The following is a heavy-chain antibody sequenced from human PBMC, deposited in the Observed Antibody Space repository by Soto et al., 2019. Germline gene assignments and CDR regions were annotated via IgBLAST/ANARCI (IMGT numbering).Heavy chain of an antibody. CDR1: GFTFNSYG. V-gene: IGHV3-30*18. CDR3: AKDHTADYDFWSGYQVPPGTIDY. Sequence: GGSLRLSCAASGFTFNSYGMHWVRQAPGKGLEWVVVISFDGRNTYYADSVKGRFTISRDNSKNTLYLQMNSLRAEDTAVYYCAKDHTADYDFWSGYQVPPGTIDYWGQGTLVTVSS. J-gene: IGHJ4*02. D-gene: IGHD3-3*01. CDR2: ISFDGRNT.